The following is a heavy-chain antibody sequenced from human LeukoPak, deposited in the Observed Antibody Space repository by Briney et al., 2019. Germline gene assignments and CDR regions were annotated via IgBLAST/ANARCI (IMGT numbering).Heavy chain of an antibody. Sequence: KPSETLSLTCAVYGGSFSGYYWSWIRQPPGKGLEWIGEINHSGSTNHNPSLKSRGTISVDTPKNQFSLKLSSVTAADTAVYYCARNLGFDYWGQGTLVTVSS. V-gene: IGHV4-34*01. CDR2: INHSGST. D-gene: IGHD1-7*01. CDR1: GGSFSGYY. CDR3: ARNLGFDY. J-gene: IGHJ4*02.